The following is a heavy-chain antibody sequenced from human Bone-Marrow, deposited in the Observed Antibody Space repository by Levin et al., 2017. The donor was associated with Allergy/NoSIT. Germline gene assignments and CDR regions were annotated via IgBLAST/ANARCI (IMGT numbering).Heavy chain of an antibody. J-gene: IGHJ4*02. Sequence: VASVKVSCRTSGYSFTAYYIHWVRQAPGQGLEWMGWIYPTSGGTQYAQKFKGRVSMTRDTSISTVYLELTGLASDDTAVYYCAAVTYSANDDFDHWGQGTLVTVSS. V-gene: IGHV1-2*02. CDR2: IYPTSGGT. D-gene: IGHD5-12*01. CDR1: GYSFTAYY. CDR3: AAVTYSANDDFDH.